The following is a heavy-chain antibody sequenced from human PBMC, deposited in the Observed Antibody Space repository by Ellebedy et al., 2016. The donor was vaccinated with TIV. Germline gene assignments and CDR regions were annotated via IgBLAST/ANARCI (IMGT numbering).Heavy chain of an antibody. CDR1: GFTFGGYA. J-gene: IGHJ4*02. D-gene: IGHD5-18*01. Sequence: GGSLRLSCVASGFTFGGYAMSWVRQAPGKGLEWVSTVSSSGDNTDYADSVKGRFTISRDNTKKMLYLQVRSLRAEDTAVYYCARRGYNYEYEFAHWGQGTLVTVSS. V-gene: IGHV3-23*01. CDR2: VSSSGDNT. CDR3: ARRGYNYEYEFAH.